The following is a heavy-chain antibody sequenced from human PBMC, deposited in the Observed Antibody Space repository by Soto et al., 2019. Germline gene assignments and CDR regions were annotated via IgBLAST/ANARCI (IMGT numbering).Heavy chain of an antibody. J-gene: IGHJ6*02. CDR1: GYTFTKYY. V-gene: IGHV1-46*01. CDR3: ARDLFISSSDLLAAAGPGGMDV. Sequence: QVQLVQSGAEVKTPGASVKISCKASGYTFTKYYIHWVRQAPGQGLEWMGLINPSGISTSYRQKFQGRVSMTRDTSTSTVYMELSSLSSEDTAVYYCARDLFISSSDLLAAAGPGGMDVWGQGTTVTVSS. D-gene: IGHD6-13*01. CDR2: INPSGIST.